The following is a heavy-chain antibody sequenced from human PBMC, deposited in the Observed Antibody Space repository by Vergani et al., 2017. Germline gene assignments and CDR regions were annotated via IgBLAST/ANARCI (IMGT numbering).Heavy chain of an antibody. Sequence: QVQLVESGGGLVKPGGSLRLSCAASGFTFSDYYMSWIRQAPGKGLEWVSYISSSSSYTNYADSVKGLFTISRDNAKISLHLQMNSLRAEDTGVYYCARAIAAAGTDYWGQGTLVTVSS. J-gene: IGHJ4*02. D-gene: IGHD6-13*01. CDR3: ARAIAAAGTDY. CDR1: GFTFSDYY. V-gene: IGHV3-11*05. CDR2: ISSSSSYT.